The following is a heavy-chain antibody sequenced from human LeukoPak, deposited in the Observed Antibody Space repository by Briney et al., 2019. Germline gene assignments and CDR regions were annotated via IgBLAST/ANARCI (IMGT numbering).Heavy chain of an antibody. Sequence: GGSLRLSCAASGFTFSSYSMNWVRQAPGKGLEWVSSISSSSCYIYYADSAKGRFTISRDNAKNSLYLQMNSLRAEDTAVYYCARGVGLRETGQGSSSSFDYWGQGTLVTVSS. CDR3: ARGVGLRETGQGSSSSFDY. J-gene: IGHJ4*02. CDR2: ISSSSCYI. D-gene: IGHD6-13*01. CDR1: GFTFSSYS. V-gene: IGHV3-21*01.